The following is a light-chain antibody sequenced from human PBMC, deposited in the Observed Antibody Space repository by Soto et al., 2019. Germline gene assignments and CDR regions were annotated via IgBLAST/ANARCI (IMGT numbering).Light chain of an antibody. V-gene: IGKV3-15*01. J-gene: IGKJ1*01. CDR2: GAS. CDR3: QQYNNWPGT. CDR1: QSVSSN. Sequence: VVFTHSPSTVSVSPGERATLSCRASQSVSSNLAWYQQKPGQAPRLLIYGASTRATGIPARFSGSGSGTEFTLTISSLQSEDFAVYYCQQYNNWPGTFGQGTKVDIK.